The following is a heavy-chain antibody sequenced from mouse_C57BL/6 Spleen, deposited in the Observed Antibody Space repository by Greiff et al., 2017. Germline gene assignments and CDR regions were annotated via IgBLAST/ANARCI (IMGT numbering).Heavy chain of an antibody. J-gene: IGHJ2*01. CDR3: AFYYYGSSFDY. V-gene: IGHV14-2*01. Sequence: VQLQQSGAELVKPGASVKLSCTASGYTIKDSYMHWVKQRTEQGLEWIGRIDPENGETKYDQKFQGKATLTADTSSSTAYLQLSSLTSEDTAVYYCAFYYYGSSFDYWGQGTTLTVSA. CDR2: IDPENGET. CDR1: GYTIKDSY. D-gene: IGHD1-1*01.